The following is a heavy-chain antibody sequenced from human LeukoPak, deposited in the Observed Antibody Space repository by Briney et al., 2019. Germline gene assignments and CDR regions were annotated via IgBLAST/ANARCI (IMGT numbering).Heavy chain of an antibody. CDR2: ISSSSSYI. D-gene: IGHD2-21*02. CDR1: GFTFSSYS. CDR3: AKDRPDSPHVVVVTGGGAFDI. V-gene: IGHV3-21*01. J-gene: IGHJ3*02. Sequence: GGSLRPSCAASGFTFSSYSMNWVRQAPGKGLEWVSSISSSSSYIYYADSVKGRFTISRDNAKNSLYLQMNSLRAEDTAVYYCAKDRPDSPHVVVVTGGGAFDIWGQGTMVTVSS.